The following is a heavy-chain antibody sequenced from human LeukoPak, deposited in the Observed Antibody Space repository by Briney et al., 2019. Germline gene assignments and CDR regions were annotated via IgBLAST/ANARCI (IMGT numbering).Heavy chain of an antibody. CDR1: GFAFTDYA. V-gene: IGHV3-23*01. Sequence: GGSLRLSCAASGFAFTDYAISWVRQAPGKGLEWVSAITDSGGATYYADSVKGRFTISRDNSKNSIYLQMNSLRGDDTAIYYCAKAYTRSWYAAFDFWGQGTMVTISS. J-gene: IGHJ3*01. CDR2: ITDSGGAT. CDR3: AKAYTRSWYAAFDF. D-gene: IGHD6-13*01.